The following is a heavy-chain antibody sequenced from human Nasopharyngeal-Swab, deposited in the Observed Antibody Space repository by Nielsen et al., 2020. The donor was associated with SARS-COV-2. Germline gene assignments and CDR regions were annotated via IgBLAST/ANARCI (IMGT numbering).Heavy chain of an antibody. J-gene: IGHJ3*02. CDR1: GYSFSNYW. CDR2: VDPSDSYT. CDR3: ARQYQNYFGSGDYHGAFDI. D-gene: IGHD3-10*01. V-gene: IGHV5-10-1*01. Sequence: GRSLRLSCEGSGYSFSNYWISWVRQVPGKGLEWMGKVDPSDSYTDYSPSLRGHVTISVDRSISTAYLQWSSLKASDTAMYYCARQYQNYFGSGDYHGAFDIWGQGTMVTVSS.